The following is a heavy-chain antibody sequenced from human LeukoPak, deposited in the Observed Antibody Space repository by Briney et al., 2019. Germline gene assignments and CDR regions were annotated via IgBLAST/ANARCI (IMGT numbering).Heavy chain of an antibody. J-gene: IGHJ2*01. CDR2: IYYSGST. V-gene: IGHV4-59*08. CDR3: ARHRQHQLTIFGLFDL. Sequence: SETLSLTCTVSGGSISSYYWRWIRQPPGKGLEWIGYIYYSGSTNYNPSLKSRVTISVDTSKNQFSLKLSSVTAADTAVYYCARHRQHQLTIFGLFDLWGRGTLVTVSS. CDR1: GGSISSYY. D-gene: IGHD3-3*01.